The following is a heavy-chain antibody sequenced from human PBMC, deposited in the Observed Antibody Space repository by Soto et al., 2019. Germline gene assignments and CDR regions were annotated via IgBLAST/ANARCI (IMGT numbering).Heavy chain of an antibody. CDR3: ARRAPGARGYYYYYGMDV. Sequence: PGESLKISCKGSGYSFTSYWISWVRQMPGKGLEWMGRIDPSDSYTNYSPSFQGHVTISADKSISTAYLQWSSLKASDTAMYYYARRAPGARGYYYYYGMDVWGQGTTVTVSS. CDR2: IDPSDSYT. D-gene: IGHD2-15*01. CDR1: GYSFTSYW. V-gene: IGHV5-10-1*01. J-gene: IGHJ6*02.